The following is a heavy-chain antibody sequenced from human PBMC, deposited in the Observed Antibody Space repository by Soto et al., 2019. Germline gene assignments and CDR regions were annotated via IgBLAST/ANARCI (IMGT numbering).Heavy chain of an antibody. V-gene: IGHV3-7*01. J-gene: IGHJ5*02. CDR3: VRGGSNYAS. CDR2: IKPDESEK. D-gene: IGHD4-4*01. Sequence: EVQLVESGGGLVQPGGSLRLSCTASGFTFSAFWMTWFRQVPGKGLEWVARIKPDESEKKYADSVKGRFSISRDNAKNSMYLQMDSLRGEDTAVYYCVRGGSNYASWGQGTLVTVSS. CDR1: GFTFSAFW.